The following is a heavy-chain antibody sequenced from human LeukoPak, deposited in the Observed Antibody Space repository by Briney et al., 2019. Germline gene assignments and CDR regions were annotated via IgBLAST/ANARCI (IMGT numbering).Heavy chain of an antibody. CDR2: ISSSSSTI. Sequence: GGSLRLSCAASGFTSSSYSMNWVRQAPGKGLEWVSYISSSSSTIYYADSVRGRFTISRDNAKNSLYLQTNSLRAEDTAVYYCTRDHHRRHYDSQARNTFDIWGQGTMVTVSS. J-gene: IGHJ3*02. CDR3: TRDHHRRHYDSQARNTFDI. D-gene: IGHD3-22*01. CDR1: GFTSSSYS. V-gene: IGHV3-48*01.